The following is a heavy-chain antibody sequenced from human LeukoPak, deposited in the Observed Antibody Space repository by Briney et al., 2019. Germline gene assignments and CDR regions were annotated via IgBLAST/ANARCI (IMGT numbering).Heavy chain of an antibody. J-gene: IGHJ4*02. D-gene: IGHD3-22*01. CDR3: ARDGTYYDSSGYGY. CDR2: ISGSGGST. Sequence: GGSLRLSCAASGFTFSSYAMSWVRQAPGKGLEWVSAISGSGGSTYYADSVKGRFTISRDNSKNTLYLQMNSLRAEDTAVYYCARDGTYYDSSGYGYWGQGTLVTVSS. V-gene: IGHV3-23*01. CDR1: GFTFSSYA.